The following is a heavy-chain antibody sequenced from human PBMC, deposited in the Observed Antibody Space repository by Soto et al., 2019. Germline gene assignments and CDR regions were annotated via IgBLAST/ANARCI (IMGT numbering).Heavy chain of an antibody. CDR3: AKGCGGDCYSGVQY. CDR1: GFTFSSSA. CDR2: ISNSGGSK. D-gene: IGHD2-21*02. Sequence: EVQLLESGRGLVQPGGSLRLSCAASGFTFSSSAMSWVRQAPGKGLEWVSTISNSGGSKYYADSEKGRFTIYRDNSKNTLYLQMSSLQAEDTAVYYCAKGCGGDCYSGVQYWGQGTLVTVSS. V-gene: IGHV3-23*01. J-gene: IGHJ4*02.